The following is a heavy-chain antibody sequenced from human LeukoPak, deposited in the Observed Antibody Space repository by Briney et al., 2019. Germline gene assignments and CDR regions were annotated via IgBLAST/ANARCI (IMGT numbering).Heavy chain of an antibody. D-gene: IGHD2-2*01. CDR2: ISGSDGST. V-gene: IGHV3-23*01. Sequence: TGGSLRLSCVASGFTFSSYAMSWVRQAPGKGLEWVSAISGSDGSTYYADSVKGRFTISRDNSKNTLYLQMSSLRAEDTAVYYCARCSSTSCPYYGMDVWGQGTTVTVSS. J-gene: IGHJ6*02. CDR3: ARCSSTSCPYYGMDV. CDR1: GFTFSSYA.